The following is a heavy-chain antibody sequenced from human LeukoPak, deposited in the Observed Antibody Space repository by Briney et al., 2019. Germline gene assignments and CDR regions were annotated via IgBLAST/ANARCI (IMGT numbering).Heavy chain of an antibody. CDR2: AYYSGHT. J-gene: IGHJ4*02. Sequence: SETLSLTCTVSGGSISDNYRSWIRQPPGKGLEWIGYAYYSGHTDYNSSLKSRVTMSLDTSKSQFSLRLSSVTAADTAVYFCARHPFATPFDYWGPGTLVTVSS. CDR3: ARHPFATPFDY. D-gene: IGHD2-15*01. V-gene: IGHV4-59*08. CDR1: GGSISDNY.